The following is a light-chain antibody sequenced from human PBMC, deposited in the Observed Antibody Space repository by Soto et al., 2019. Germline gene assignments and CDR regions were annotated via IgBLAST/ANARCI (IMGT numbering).Light chain of an antibody. CDR2: GAS. CDR1: QSVSSSY. J-gene: IGKJ2*01. Sequence: EIVLTQSPGTLSLSPGERATLSCRASQSVSSSYLAWYQHKPGQAPRLLIYGASSRATGIPDRFSGSGSGTDFTLTISRLQPEDVAVYYCQHYCSSPHTFGQGTKLEIK. V-gene: IGKV3-20*01. CDR3: QHYCSSPHT.